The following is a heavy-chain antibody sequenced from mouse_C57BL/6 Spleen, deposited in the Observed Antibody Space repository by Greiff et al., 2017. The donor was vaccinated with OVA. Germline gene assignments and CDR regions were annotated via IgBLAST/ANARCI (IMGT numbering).Heavy chain of an antibody. CDR1: GYTFTSYW. J-gene: IGHJ1*03. CDR2: INPSNGGT. Sequence: QVQLQQSGTELVKPGASVKLSCKASGYTFTSYWMHWVKQRPGQGLEWIGNINPSNGGTNYNEKFKSKATLTVDKSSSTAYMQLSSLTSEDSAVYYCARWGYSNDEGWYFDVWGTGTTVTVSS. CDR3: ARWGYSNDEGWYFDV. V-gene: IGHV1-53*01. D-gene: IGHD2-12*01.